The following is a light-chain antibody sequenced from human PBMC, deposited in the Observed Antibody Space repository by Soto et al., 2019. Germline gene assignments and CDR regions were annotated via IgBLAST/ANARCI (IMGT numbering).Light chain of an antibody. J-gene: IGLJ1*01. V-gene: IGLV2-14*01. Sequence: QSVLTQPAAVSGSPGQSITISCTGTISDVGGYKYVSWYQQHPGKAPKLIIYDVSNRPSGVSTRFSGSKSGNTASLNISGLQAEDEADYYCSSYRSRSTLYVFGTGTTLTVI. CDR3: SSYRSRSTLYV. CDR2: DVS. CDR1: ISDVGGYKY.